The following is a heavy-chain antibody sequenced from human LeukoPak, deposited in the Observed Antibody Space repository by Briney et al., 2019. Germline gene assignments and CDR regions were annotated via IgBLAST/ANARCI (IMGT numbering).Heavy chain of an antibody. J-gene: IGHJ5*02. V-gene: IGHV3-30*04. CDR2: ISYDESYK. CDR1: GFTLSAYA. Sequence: GESLRLSCAASGFTLSAYAMHWVRQAPGEGLEWLAFISYDESYKYYADSVKGRFTISRDISKNTMYLQMNSLKPEDTAVYYCARGSASGSYNNWFAPWGQGTLVTVSS. CDR3: ARGSASGSYNNWFAP. D-gene: IGHD3-10*01.